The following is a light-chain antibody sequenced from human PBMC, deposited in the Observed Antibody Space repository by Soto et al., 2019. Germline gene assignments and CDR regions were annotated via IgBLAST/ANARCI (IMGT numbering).Light chain of an antibody. J-gene: IGKJ3*01. CDR1: QSVSNNY. CDR3: QQYGSLLFS. CDR2: GAS. V-gene: IGKV3-20*01. Sequence: EIVMTQSPATLSGSPGERATLSCKASQSVSNNYLAWYQQKPGQAPRLLIYGASNRATGIPDRFSGSGSGTDFTLTISRLEPEDFAVYYCQQYGSLLFSFGPGTKVDI.